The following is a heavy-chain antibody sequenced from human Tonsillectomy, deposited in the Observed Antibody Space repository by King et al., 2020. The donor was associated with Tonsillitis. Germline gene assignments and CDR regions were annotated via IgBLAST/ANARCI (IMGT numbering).Heavy chain of an antibody. CDR3: ARLYGDYPFFYFDY. D-gene: IGHD4-17*01. Sequence: VQLQQSGPGLVKPSQTLSLTCAISGDSVSRNSAAWSWIRQSPSRGLEWLGRTYYRSKWYNDYAVSVKSRITLNPDTSKNRFSLPLNSVTPEDTAVYYCARLYGDYPFFYFDYWGQGTLVTVSS. CDR2: TYYRSKWYN. J-gene: IGHJ4*02. CDR1: GDSVSRNSAA. V-gene: IGHV6-1*01.